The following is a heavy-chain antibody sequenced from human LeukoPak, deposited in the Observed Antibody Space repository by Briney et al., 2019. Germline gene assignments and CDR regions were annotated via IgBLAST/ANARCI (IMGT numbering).Heavy chain of an antibody. CDR1: GGSFSGYY. CDR2: IYYSGGT. J-gene: IGHJ4*02. CDR3: ARGGGSYYDSSGYYY. Sequence: SETLSLTCAVYGGSFSGYYWSWIRQHPGKGLEWIGYIYYSGGTYYNPSLKSRVTISVDTSKNQFSLKLSSVTAADTAVYYCARGGGSYYDSSGYYYWGQGTLVTVSS. V-gene: IGHV4-31*11. D-gene: IGHD3-22*01.